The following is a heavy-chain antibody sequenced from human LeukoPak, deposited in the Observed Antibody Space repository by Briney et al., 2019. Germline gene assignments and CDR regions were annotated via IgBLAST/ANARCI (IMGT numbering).Heavy chain of an antibody. CDR2: ITSNGDSK. V-gene: IGHV3-64*01. D-gene: IGHD2-2*02. CDR1: GFSFSTYT. J-gene: IGHJ4*02. Sequence: GGSLRLSCAASGFSFSTYTMHWVRQAPGKGLEYVSAITSNGDSKYYASSVKGRFTISRDNYKNTLYLQMGSLTTEDVALYYCARQFCDTNNCYKAALAYWGQGTLVSVSS. CDR3: ARQFCDTNNCYKAALAY.